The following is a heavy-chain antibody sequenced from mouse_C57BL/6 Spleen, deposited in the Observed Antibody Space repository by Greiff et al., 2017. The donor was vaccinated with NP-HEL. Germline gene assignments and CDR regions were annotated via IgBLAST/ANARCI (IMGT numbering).Heavy chain of an antibody. CDR3: ARHEENYGSGDYAMDY. D-gene: IGHD1-1*01. Sequence: QVQLQQSGAELVKPGASVKLSCKASGYTFTEYTIHWVKQRSGQGLEWIGWFYPGSGSIKYNEKFKDKATLTADKSSSTVYMELSRWTSEDSAVYFCARHEENYGSGDYAMDYWGQGTSVTVSS. CDR2: FYPGSGSI. V-gene: IGHV1-62-2*01. CDR1: GYTFTEYT. J-gene: IGHJ4*01.